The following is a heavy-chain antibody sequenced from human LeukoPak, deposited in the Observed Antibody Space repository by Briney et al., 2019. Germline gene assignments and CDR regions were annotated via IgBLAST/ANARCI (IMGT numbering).Heavy chain of an antibody. V-gene: IGHV4-59*03. D-gene: IGHD4-17*01. CDR2: IYYSGSN. Sequence: SETLSLTCTVSGGSISRYYLTWIRQPPGKGLEWIGYIYYSGSNNYNPSLKSRVAISIDTSKRQFFLKLHSVTPAGRGHGYFWRGYDSGDLYPGGYFFDYWGQGALVTVSS. CDR3: WRGYDSGDLYPGGYFFDY. J-gene: IGHJ4*02. CDR1: GGSISRYY.